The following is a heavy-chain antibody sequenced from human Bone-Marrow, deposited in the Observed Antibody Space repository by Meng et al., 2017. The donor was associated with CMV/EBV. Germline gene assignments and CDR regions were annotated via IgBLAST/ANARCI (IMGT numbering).Heavy chain of an antibody. D-gene: IGHD6-6*01. Sequence: GESLKISCAASGFTFDDYGMSWVRQAPGKGLEWVSGINWNGGSTGYADSVKGRFTISRDNAKNSLYLQMNSLRTEDTALYYCAREGDSSFFDYWGHGTRVTVSS. CDR3: AREGDSSFFDY. J-gene: IGHJ4*01. V-gene: IGHV3-20*04. CDR1: GFTFDDYG. CDR2: INWNGGST.